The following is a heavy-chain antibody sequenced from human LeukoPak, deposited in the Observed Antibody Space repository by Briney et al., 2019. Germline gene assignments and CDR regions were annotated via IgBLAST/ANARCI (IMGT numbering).Heavy chain of an antibody. CDR3: ARVLGRNYGSGSYIGMDV. J-gene: IGHJ6*02. Sequence: QPGVSLRLSCAASGFTFRRYGMHWVRQAPGKGLEWVAVIWYDGSNKYYADSVKGRFTISRDNSKNTLYLQMNSLRPEDTAVYHCARVLGRNYGSGSYIGMDVWGQGTTVTVSS. V-gene: IGHV3-33*01. D-gene: IGHD3-10*01. CDR1: GFTFRRYG. CDR2: IWYDGSNK.